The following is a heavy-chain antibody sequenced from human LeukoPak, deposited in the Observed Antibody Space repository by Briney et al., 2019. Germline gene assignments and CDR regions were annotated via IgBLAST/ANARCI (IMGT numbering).Heavy chain of an antibody. CDR1: GFAFSTYE. Sequence: LPGGSLRLSCVASGFAFSTYEMNWVRQAPGKGLEWVSYISSSGVTISYADSVKGRFAISRDNSKSTVYLQMNSLGVEDTAVYYCARDRCSSTNCYFDYWGQGTLVTVSS. V-gene: IGHV3-48*03. CDR3: ARDRCSSTNCYFDY. CDR2: ISSSGVTI. D-gene: IGHD2-2*01. J-gene: IGHJ4*02.